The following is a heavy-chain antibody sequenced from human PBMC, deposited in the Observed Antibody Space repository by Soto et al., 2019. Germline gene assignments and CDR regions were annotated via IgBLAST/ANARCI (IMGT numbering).Heavy chain of an antibody. Sequence: GGSLRLSCAASGFTFSSYGMHWVRQAPGKGLEWVAVISYDGSNKYYADSVKGRFTISRDNSKNPLYLQMNSLRAEDTAVYYCARGGELALFDYWGQGXLVTVYS. D-gene: IGHD1-26*01. CDR2: ISYDGSNK. CDR3: ARGGELALFDY. J-gene: IGHJ4*02. V-gene: IGHV3-30*03. CDR1: GFTFSSYG.